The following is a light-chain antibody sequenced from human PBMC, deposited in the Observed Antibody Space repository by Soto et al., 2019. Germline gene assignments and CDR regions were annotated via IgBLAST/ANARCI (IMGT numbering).Light chain of an antibody. V-gene: IGKV3-15*01. CDR3: QQYNDWPPIT. CDR2: GAS. Sequence: EFVFTHSPGTLSXSPGEIAXLXCGXSQTVSSSLAWYQQKPGQAPRLLIYGASTRATGIPARFTGSGSGTEFTLTISSLQSEDFAVYYCQQYNDWPPITFGQGTRLEIK. CDR1: QTVSSS. J-gene: IGKJ5*01.